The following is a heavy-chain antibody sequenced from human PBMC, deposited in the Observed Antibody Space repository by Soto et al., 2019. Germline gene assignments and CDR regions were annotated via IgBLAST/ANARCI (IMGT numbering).Heavy chain of an antibody. CDR2: FDPEDGET. J-gene: IGHJ6*02. Sequence: ASVKVSCKVSGYTLTELSMHWVRQAPGKGLEWMGGFDPEDGETIYAQKFQGRVTMTEDTSTDTAYMELSSLRSEDTAVYYCATAVPTVFYYYYGMDVWGQGTTVTVSS. V-gene: IGHV1-24*01. D-gene: IGHD4-17*01. CDR1: GYTLTELS. CDR3: ATAVPTVFYYYYGMDV.